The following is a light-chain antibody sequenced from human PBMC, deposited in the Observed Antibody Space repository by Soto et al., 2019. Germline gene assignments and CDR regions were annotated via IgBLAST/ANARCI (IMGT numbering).Light chain of an antibody. CDR1: QNVGSN. Sequence: EVVLTQSPATLSVSPGERATLSCRASQNVGSNLAWYQHKPGQAPRLLISGASTRATGVPARFRGSGSGTEFALTISSLQSEDFTVYFCQQYNTRPQTFGQGTKVDIK. CDR3: QQYNTRPQT. CDR2: GAS. V-gene: IGKV3-15*01. J-gene: IGKJ1*01.